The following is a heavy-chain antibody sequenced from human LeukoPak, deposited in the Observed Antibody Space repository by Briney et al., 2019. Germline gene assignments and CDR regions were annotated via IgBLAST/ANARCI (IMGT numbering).Heavy chain of an antibody. CDR3: AKDMDHGDYPAEFDI. V-gene: IGHV3-9*01. CDR2: ISWNSGSI. D-gene: IGHD4-17*01. CDR1: GFTFDDYA. Sequence: GGSLRLSCAASGFTFDDYAMRWVRQAPGKGLEWVSGISWNSGSIGYADSVKGRFTISRDNAKNSLYLQMNSLRAEDTALYYCAKDMDHGDYPAEFDIWGQGTMVTVSS. J-gene: IGHJ3*02.